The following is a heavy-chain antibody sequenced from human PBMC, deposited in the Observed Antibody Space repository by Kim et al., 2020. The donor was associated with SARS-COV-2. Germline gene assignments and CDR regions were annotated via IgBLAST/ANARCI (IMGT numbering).Heavy chain of an antibody. CDR3: AFGDGGDGYNWGH. Sequence: GGSLRLSCAASGFSFSNYWMSWVRQAPGGGLEWVANIKQDGSEKYYVDSVEGRFTISRDNAQNSLYLQMNSLRAADTAIYYCAFGDGGDGYNWGHWGQGTLVTVSS. J-gene: IGHJ4*02. CDR1: GFSFSNYW. V-gene: IGHV3-7*01. CDR2: IKQDGSEK. D-gene: IGHD1-1*01.